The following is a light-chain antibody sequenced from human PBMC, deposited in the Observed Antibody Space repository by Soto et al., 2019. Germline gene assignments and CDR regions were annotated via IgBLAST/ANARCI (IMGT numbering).Light chain of an antibody. J-gene: IGLJ1*01. CDR3: CSYAGGATYV. CDR1: ISDVGTYNL. Sequence: QSVLTQPASVSGSPGQSITISCTGTISDVGTYNLVSWFQQHPGKAPKLMIFEVSERPSGVSNRFSGSKSGSAASLTISGLQAEDEADYYCCSYAGGATYVFGTGTKVTVL. V-gene: IGLV2-23*02. CDR2: EVS.